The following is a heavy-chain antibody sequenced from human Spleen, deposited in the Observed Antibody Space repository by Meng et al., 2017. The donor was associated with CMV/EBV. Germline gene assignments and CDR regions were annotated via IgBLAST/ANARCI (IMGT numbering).Heavy chain of an antibody. V-gene: IGHV3-53*01. Sequence: GESLKISCAASGFTFRSYPMHWVRQAPGKGLEWVSVIYRGGSTYYADSVKGRFTISRDNSKNTVYLQMNSLRAEDTAVYYCAREHCDGSSCFDPWGQGTLVTVSS. J-gene: IGHJ5*02. CDR1: GFTFRSYP. CDR3: AREHCDGSSCFDP. D-gene: IGHD2-21*01. CDR2: IYRGGST.